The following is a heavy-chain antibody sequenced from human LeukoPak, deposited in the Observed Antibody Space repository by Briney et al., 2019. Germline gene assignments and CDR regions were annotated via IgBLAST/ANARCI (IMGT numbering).Heavy chain of an antibody. CDR2: ISTSSSYI. CDR3: ASGSITIVRGTIITGPYDY. J-gene: IGHJ4*02. Sequence: PGGSLRLSCAVSGFTFSSYRMSWVRQAPGKGLEWVSSISTSSSYIYYADSVKGRFTISRDNAKNSLYLQMDSLRAEDTAVYYCASGSITIVRGTIITGPYDYWGQGTLATVSS. V-gene: IGHV3-21*06. D-gene: IGHD3-10*01. CDR1: GFTFSSYR.